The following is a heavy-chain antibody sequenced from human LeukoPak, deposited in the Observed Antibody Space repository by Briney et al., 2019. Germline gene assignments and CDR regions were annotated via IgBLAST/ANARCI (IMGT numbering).Heavy chain of an antibody. D-gene: IGHD3-10*01. CDR3: ARLRPSGTSDY. CDR2: IYYSGSA. Sequence: SETLSLTCSVSGDSMNNYYWNWIRQPPGKGLEWIGYIYYSGSAKYNPSVKSRVTISVDTSKNQFSLKLSSVTAADTAVYFCARLRPSGTSDYWDQGTLVTVSS. CDR1: GDSMNNYY. J-gene: IGHJ4*02. V-gene: IGHV4-59*01.